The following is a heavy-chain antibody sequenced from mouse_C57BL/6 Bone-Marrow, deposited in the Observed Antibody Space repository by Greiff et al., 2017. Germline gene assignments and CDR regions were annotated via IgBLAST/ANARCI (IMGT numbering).Heavy chain of an antibody. D-gene: IGHD1-1*01. CDR2: ISDGGSYT. CDR3: ARDWDYGTRDY. J-gene: IGHJ2*01. Sequence: EVKLVESGGGLVKPGGSLKLSCAASGFTFSSYAMSWVRQTPEKRLEWVATISDGGSYTYYPDNVKGRFTISRDNAKNNLYLQMSHLKSEDTAMYYCARDWDYGTRDYWGQGTTLTVSS. CDR1: GFTFSSYA. V-gene: IGHV5-4*01.